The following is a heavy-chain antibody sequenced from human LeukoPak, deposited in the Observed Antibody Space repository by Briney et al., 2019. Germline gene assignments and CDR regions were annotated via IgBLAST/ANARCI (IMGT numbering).Heavy chain of an antibody. J-gene: IGHJ4*02. Sequence: ASVKVSCKASGYTFTGYYIHWVRQAPGQGLEWMGWINPNSGGTNYAQNFQGRVTMTRDTSIITAYMELNRLRSDDTAVYYCARDSLRWLQFYYFDYWGQGTLVTVSS. V-gene: IGHV1-2*02. D-gene: IGHD5-24*01. CDR2: INPNSGGT. CDR1: GYTFTGYY. CDR3: ARDSLRWLQFYYFDY.